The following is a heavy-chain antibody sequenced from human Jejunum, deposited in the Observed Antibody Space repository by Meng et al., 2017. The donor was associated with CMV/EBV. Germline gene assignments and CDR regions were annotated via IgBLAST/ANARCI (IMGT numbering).Heavy chain of an antibody. CDR3: ARPFGVASAGVFDI. D-gene: IGHD3-3*01. CDR2: IRYDESNK. Sequence: SGIAFSTYGMHWVRQAPGKGLEWVAFIRYDESNKYYADSVTGRFTISRDNSMNTLYVQMNSLRTEDTAVYYCARPFGVASAGVFDIWGQGTMVTVSS. CDR1: GIAFSTYG. V-gene: IGHV3-30*02. J-gene: IGHJ3*02.